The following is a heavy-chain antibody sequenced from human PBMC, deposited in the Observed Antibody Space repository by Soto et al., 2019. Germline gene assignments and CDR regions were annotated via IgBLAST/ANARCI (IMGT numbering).Heavy chain of an antibody. CDR2: ISAYNGNT. CDR1: GYTFTSYG. J-gene: IGHJ6*02. V-gene: IGHV1-18*01. D-gene: IGHD3-10*01. Sequence: GASVKVSGKASGYTFTSYGISWVRQAPGQGLEWMGWISAYNGNTNYAQKLQGRVTMTTDTSTSTAYMELRSLRSDDTAVYYCARGRVVRGVIEDYYYYGMDVWGQGTTVTVSS. CDR3: ARGRVVRGVIEDYYYYGMDV.